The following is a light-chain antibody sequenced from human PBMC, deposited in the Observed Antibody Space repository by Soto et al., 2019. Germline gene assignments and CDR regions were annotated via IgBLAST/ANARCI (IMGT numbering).Light chain of an antibody. CDR2: EAS. J-gene: IGKJ1*01. Sequence: DLQMTQSPSTLSASVGDRVTITCRASQSISSWLAWYQQKPGKAPKLLLYEASSLESGVPSRFSGSGSGTEFTLTISGLQPDDFATYYCQQYNRYWTFGQGTKVEIK. CDR3: QQYNRYWT. V-gene: IGKV1-5*03. CDR1: QSISSW.